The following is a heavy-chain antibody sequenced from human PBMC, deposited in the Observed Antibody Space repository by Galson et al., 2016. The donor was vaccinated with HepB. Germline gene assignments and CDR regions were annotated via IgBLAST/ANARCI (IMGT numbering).Heavy chain of an antibody. J-gene: IGHJ5*02. V-gene: IGHV4-39*01. CDR3: ARHTWRITTPNWFDP. Sequence: SGSTYNNPSLESRVTISVDTAKNQFFLELRSVTAPDTAVYYCARHTWRITTPNWFDPWGQGTLVTVSS. D-gene: IGHD4-11*01. CDR2: SGST.